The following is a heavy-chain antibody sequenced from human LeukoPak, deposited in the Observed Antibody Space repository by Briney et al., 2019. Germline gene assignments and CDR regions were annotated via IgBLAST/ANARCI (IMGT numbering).Heavy chain of an antibody. CDR2: IIPIFGTA. J-gene: IGHJ3*01. V-gene: IGHV1-69*13. Sequence: VKVSCKASGYTFTSYGISWVRQAPGQGLEWMGGIIPIFGTANYAQKFQGRVTITTDESTSTAYMELSSLRSEDTAVYYCARVAGTTQRTAFDVWGQGTMVTVSS. CDR1: GYTFTSYG. D-gene: IGHD1-1*01. CDR3: ARVAGTTQRTAFDV.